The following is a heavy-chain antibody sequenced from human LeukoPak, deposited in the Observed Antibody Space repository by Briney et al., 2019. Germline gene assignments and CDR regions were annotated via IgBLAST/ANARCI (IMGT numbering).Heavy chain of an antibody. D-gene: IGHD6-19*01. CDR2: IYYSGST. CDR3: ARDHSSGWFRPKYYMDV. CDR1: GGSISSYY. Sequence: SETLSLTCTVSGGSISSYYWSWIRQPPGKGLEWIGYIYYSGSTNYNPSLKSRVTISVDTSKNQFSLKLSSVTAADTAVYYCARDHSSGWFRPKYYMDVWGKGTTVTVSS. V-gene: IGHV4-59*01. J-gene: IGHJ6*03.